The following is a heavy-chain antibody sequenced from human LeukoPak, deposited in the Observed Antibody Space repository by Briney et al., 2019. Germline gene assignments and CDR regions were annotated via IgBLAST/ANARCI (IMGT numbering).Heavy chain of an antibody. D-gene: IGHD3-3*01. CDR2: IYSGGST. CDR3: ARSTGFWSGYPFDY. J-gene: IGHJ4*02. V-gene: IGHV3-53*01. CDR1: GFTVSSNY. Sequence: GGSLRLSCAASGFTVSSNYMSWVRQAPGKGLEWVSVIYSGGSTYYADSVKGRFTISRDNSKNMLYLQMNSLRAEDTAVYYCARSTGFWSGYPFDYWGQGTLVTVSS.